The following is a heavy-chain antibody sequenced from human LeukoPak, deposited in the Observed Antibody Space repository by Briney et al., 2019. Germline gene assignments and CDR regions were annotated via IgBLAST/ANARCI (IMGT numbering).Heavy chain of an antibody. CDR3: ARAGDYGDYVGWFDP. J-gene: IGHJ5*02. V-gene: IGHV4-34*01. CDR2: INHSGTT. CDR1: GGSFNAYY. D-gene: IGHD4-17*01. Sequence: SETLSLTCAVYGGSFNAYYWSWIRQSPGQGLEWIGEINHSGTTTYNPSLKSRVTMSVDTSKDQFSLNLSSVTAADTAVYYCARAGDYGDYVGWFDPWGQGTLVTVSS.